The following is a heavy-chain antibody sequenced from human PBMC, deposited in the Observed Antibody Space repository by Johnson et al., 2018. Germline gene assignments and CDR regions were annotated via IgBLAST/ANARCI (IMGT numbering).Heavy chain of an antibody. CDR1: GFTISDYD. CDR2: IGPSGDT. CDR3: AREPTDGDYSDAFDI. V-gene: IGHV3-13*01. J-gene: IGHJ3*02. Sequence: VQLVESGGDLVQPGGSLRLSCVASGFTISDYDMHWVRQATGKGLEWVSTIGPSGDTFYPASVKGRVTISRDTAKNPLYLQMHSLRAGDTAIYFCAREPTDGDYSDAFDIWGQGTIVTVSS. D-gene: IGHD4-17*01.